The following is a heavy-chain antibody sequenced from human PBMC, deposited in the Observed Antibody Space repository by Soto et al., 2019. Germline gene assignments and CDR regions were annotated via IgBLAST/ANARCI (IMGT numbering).Heavy chain of an antibody. CDR3: ASVAI. J-gene: IGHJ4*02. CDR1: GFTSSNDW. CDR2: IKQDGTEK. D-gene: IGHD5-12*01. V-gene: IGHV3-7*01. Sequence: EVQLVESGGGLVQPGGSLRITCAASGFTSSNDWMSWVRQAPGKGLEWVANIKQDGTEKNYVDSVTGRFTISRDNAKNSLDLQMNSLTAEDTAVYYCASVAIWGQGTLVTVSS.